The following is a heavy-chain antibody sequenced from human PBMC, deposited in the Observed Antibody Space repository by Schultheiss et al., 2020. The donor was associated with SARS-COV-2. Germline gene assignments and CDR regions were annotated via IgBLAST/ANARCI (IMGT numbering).Heavy chain of an antibody. CDR1: GFSLSTSGVG. CDR2: IYWNDDK. Sequence: SGPTLVKPTQTLTLTCTFSGFSLSTSGVGVGWIRQPPGKALEWLALIYWNDDKRYSPSLKSRLTITKDTSKNQVVLTMTNMDPVDTATYYCAHSVYCSSISCYGGGDNWFDPWGQGTLVTVSS. V-gene: IGHV2-5*01. J-gene: IGHJ5*02. D-gene: IGHD2-2*01. CDR3: AHSVYCSSISCYGGGDNWFDP.